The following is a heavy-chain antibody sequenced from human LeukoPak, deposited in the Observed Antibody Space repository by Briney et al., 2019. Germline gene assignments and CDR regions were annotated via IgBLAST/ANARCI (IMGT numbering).Heavy chain of an antibody. CDR2: INPNSGGT. CDR3: ARVPLYCSSTSCYWVQTNNWFDS. Sequence: ASVRVSCTASGYTFTGYYMHWVRQAPGQGLEWMGWINPNSGGTNYAQKFQGRVTMTRDTSISTVYMELSRLRSDDTAVYYCARVPLYCSSTSCYWVQTNNWFDSWGQGTLVTVSA. V-gene: IGHV1-2*02. CDR1: GYTFTGYY. J-gene: IGHJ5*01. D-gene: IGHD2-2*01.